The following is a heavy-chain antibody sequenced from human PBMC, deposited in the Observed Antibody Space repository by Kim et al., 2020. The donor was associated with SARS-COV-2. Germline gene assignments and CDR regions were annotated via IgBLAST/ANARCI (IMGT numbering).Heavy chain of an antibody. Sequence: GGSLRLSCAASGFTFSSYAMHWVRQAPGKGLEWVAVISYDGSNKYYADSVKGRFTISRDNSKNTLYMQMNSLRAEDTAVYYCARDSSSWYVLEKYYFDYWGQGTLVTVSS. D-gene: IGHD6-13*01. J-gene: IGHJ4*02. CDR2: ISYDGSNK. V-gene: IGHV3-30*04. CDR3: ARDSSSWYVLEKYYFDY. CDR1: GFTFSSYA.